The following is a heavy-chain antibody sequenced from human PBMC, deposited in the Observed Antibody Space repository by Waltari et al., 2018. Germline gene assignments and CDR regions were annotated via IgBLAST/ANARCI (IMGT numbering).Heavy chain of an antibody. V-gene: IGHV1-2*02. J-gene: IGHJ4*02. CDR2: FNPNSGDT. D-gene: IGHD3-22*01. Sequence: QVQLLQSGAEVKNPGASVKVSCKTSGYTFTDYYLHWVRLAPGQGLEWMGWFNPNSGDTNYAQKFQGRVTMTRDTSINTAYMELSRLGSDDTAVYYCARDSRQKISIDYFDYWGQGALVTVSS. CDR3: ARDSRQKISIDYFDY. CDR1: GYTFTDYY.